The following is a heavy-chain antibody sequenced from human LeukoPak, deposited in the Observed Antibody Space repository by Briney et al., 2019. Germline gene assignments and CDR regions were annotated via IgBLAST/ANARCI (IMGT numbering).Heavy chain of an antibody. V-gene: IGHV3-30*18. CDR2: ISYDGSNK. CDR1: GFAFNGYP. D-gene: IGHD3-3*01. J-gene: IGHJ3*02. CDR3: AKLGVGTGGAFDI. Sequence: GGSLRLSCAASGFAFNGYPMHWVRQAPGKGLEWVAVISYDGSNKYYADSVKGRFTISRDNSKNTLYLQMNSLRAEDTAVYYCAKLGVGTGGAFDIWGQGTMVTVSS.